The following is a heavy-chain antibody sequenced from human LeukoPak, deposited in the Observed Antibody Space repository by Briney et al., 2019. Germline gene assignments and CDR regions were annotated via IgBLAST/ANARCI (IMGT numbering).Heavy chain of an antibody. Sequence: SETLSLTCAVYGGSFSGYYWSWIRQPPGKGLEWIGEINHSGSTYYNPSLKSRVTISVDTSKNQFPLKLSSVTAADTAVYYCARVSTYPYYYYYMDVWGKGTTVTVSS. J-gene: IGHJ6*03. CDR3: ARVSTYPYYYYYMDV. D-gene: IGHD2-21*01. V-gene: IGHV4-34*01. CDR1: GGSFSGYY. CDR2: INHSGST.